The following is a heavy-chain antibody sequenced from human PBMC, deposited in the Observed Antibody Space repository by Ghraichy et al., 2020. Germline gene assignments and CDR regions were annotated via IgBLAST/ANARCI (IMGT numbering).Heavy chain of an antibody. V-gene: IGHV4-34*01. CDR1: GGSFSGYY. CDR2: INHSGST. D-gene: IGHD3-3*01. J-gene: IGHJ4*02. CDR3: ARGHVLRFLEWLLPDLDY. Sequence: SETLSLTCAVYGGSFSGYYWSWIRQPPGKGLEWIGEINHSGSTNYNPSLKSRVTISVDTSKNQFSLKLSSVTAADTAVYYCARGHVLRFLEWLLPDLDYWGQGTLVTVSS.